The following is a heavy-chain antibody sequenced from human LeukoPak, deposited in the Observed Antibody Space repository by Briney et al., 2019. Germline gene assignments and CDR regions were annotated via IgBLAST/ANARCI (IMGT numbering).Heavy chain of an antibody. CDR3: ATRRGRSSGYYPPSY. J-gene: IGHJ4*02. CDR2: IYSGGST. Sequence: GGSLRLSCAASGFTVSSNYMSWVRQATGRGLACVSVIYSGGSTYYADSVKGRFTISRDNSKNTLYLQMNSLRAEDTAVYYCATRRGRSSGYYPPSYWGQGTLVTVSS. CDR1: GFTVSSNY. D-gene: IGHD3-22*01. V-gene: IGHV3-53*01.